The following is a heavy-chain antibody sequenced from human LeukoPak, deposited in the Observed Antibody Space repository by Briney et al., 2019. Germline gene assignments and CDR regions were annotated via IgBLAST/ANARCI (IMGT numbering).Heavy chain of an antibody. V-gene: IGHV3-30*04. CDR2: ISYDGSNK. D-gene: IGHD1-26*01. J-gene: IGHJ5*02. CDR1: GFTFSSYA. Sequence: PGGSLRLSCAASGFTFSSYAMHWVRQAPGKGLEWVAVISYDGSNKYYADSVKGRFTISRDNSKNTLYLQMNSLRAEDTAVYYCAREVGATTSIRFDPWGQGTLVTVSS. CDR3: AREVGATTSIRFDP.